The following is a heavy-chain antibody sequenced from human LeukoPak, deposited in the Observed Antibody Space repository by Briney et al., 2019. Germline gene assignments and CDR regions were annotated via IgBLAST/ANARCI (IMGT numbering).Heavy chain of an antibody. J-gene: IGHJ4*02. CDR2: IYYSGST. CDR3: ARGVGLSAAAGLFDY. CDR1: GGSISSHF. D-gene: IGHD6-13*01. Sequence: MSSETLSLTCTVSGGSISSHFWSWIRQPPGKGLEWIGYIYYSGSTSYNPSLKSRVTFSVDTSKNQFSLKLTSVTAADTAVYYCARGVGLSAAAGLFDYWGQGSRVTVSS. V-gene: IGHV4-59*11.